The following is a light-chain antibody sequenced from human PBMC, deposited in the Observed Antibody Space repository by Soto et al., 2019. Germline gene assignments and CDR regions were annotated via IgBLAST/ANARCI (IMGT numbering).Light chain of an antibody. J-gene: IGKJ2*01. CDR3: QKYNSAPHT. Sequence: DIQMTQSPSSLSASVGDRVTITCRASQGISNYLAWYQQKPGKVPKLLIYAASTLQSGLPSRFSGSGSGTDFTLTISSLQPEDVTTYYCQKYNSAPHTFRQGTKLEIK. CDR2: AAS. V-gene: IGKV1-27*01. CDR1: QGISNY.